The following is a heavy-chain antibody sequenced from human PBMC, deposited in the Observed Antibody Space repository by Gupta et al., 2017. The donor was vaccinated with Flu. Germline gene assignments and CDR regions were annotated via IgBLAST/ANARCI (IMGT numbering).Heavy chain of an antibody. V-gene: IGHV3-30*18. CDR3: AKIARSLVVVDATRSYFDY. J-gene: IGHJ4*02. CDR2: MSYDGSNK. D-gene: IGHD2-15*01. Sequence: GLEWVAFMSYDGSNKYYADSVKGRFSISRDNSKNTLYLQMNSLRPEDTAVYHCAKIARSLVVVDATRSYFDYWGQGTLVTVSS.